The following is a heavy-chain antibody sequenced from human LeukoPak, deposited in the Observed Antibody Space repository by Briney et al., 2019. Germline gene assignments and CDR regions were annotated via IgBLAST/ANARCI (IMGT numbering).Heavy chain of an antibody. CDR1: GFIFRSYA. CDR2: IYYSSST. J-gene: IGHJ4*02. D-gene: IGHD6-19*01. CDR3: AVGYNSGWYGLDY. Sequence: GGSLRLSCAASGFIFRSYAMNWVRQAPGKGLEWVSVIYYSSSTYYADSVKDRFTISRDNSKNTLYLQMSSLRPEDTAVYYCAVGYNSGWYGLDYWGQGTLVTVSS. V-gene: IGHV3-66*01.